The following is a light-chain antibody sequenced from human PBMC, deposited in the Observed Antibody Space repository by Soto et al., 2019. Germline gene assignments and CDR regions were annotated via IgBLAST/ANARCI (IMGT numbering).Light chain of an antibody. CDR2: GAS. Sequence: IVLTQSPGTLSLSPGARATLSCRAGQTVSSTFLAWYQEKPGQGPRLLIYGASTRATGIPDRFSGRGSGTDFTLTISRLDPEDFAVYYCQQYGSSPFGGGTKVDIK. J-gene: IGKJ4*01. V-gene: IGKV3-20*01. CDR3: QQYGSSP. CDR1: QTVSSTF.